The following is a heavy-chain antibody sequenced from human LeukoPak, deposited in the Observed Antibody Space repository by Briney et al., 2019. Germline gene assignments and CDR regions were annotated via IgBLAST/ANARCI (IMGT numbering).Heavy chain of an antibody. D-gene: IGHD2-2*01. Sequence: SETLSLTCTVSGGSISSSSYYWGWIRQPPGKGLEWIGSIYYSGSTYYNPSLESRLTISVDTSKNQFSLKLGSVTAADTAVYYCARGSPYQHWGQGTLVTVSS. J-gene: IGHJ4*02. V-gene: IGHV4-39*01. CDR2: IYYSGST. CDR3: ARGSPYQH. CDR1: GGSISSSSYY.